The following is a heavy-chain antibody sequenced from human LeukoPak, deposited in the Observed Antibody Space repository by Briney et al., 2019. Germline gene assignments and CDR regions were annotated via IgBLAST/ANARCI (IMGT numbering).Heavy chain of an antibody. CDR2: IRYDGSNK. D-gene: IGHD3-9*01. Sequence: PGGSLRLSCAASGFTFSSYGMHWVRQAPGKGLEWVAFIRYDGSNKYYADSVKGRFTISRDNSKNPLYLQMNSLRAEDTAVYYCAKDRDDILTGCFDYWGQGTLVTVSS. V-gene: IGHV3-30*02. J-gene: IGHJ4*02. CDR1: GFTFSSYG. CDR3: AKDRDDILTGCFDY.